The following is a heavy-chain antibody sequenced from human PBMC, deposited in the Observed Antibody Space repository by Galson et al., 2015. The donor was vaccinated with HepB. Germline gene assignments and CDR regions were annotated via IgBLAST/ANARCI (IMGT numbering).Heavy chain of an antibody. CDR1: GFTFDDYA. CDR3: AKAYCGGDCYVYWYFDL. CDR2: ISWNSGSI. D-gene: IGHD2-21*01. V-gene: IGHV3-9*01. J-gene: IGHJ2*01. Sequence: SLRLSCAASGFTFDDYAMHWVRQAPGKGLEWVSGISWNSGSIGYADSVKGRFTISRDNAKNSLYLQMNSLRAEDTALYYCAKAYCGGDCYVYWYFDLWGRGTLVTVSS.